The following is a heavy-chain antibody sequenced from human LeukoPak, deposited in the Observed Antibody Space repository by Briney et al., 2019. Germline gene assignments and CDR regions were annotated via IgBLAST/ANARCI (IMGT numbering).Heavy chain of an antibody. V-gene: IGHV4-39*01. CDR2: IYYSGST. J-gene: IGHJ4*02. CDR3: ARREGYSYATSYFDY. CDR1: GGSISSSSYY. Sequence: SETLSLTCTVSGGSISSSSYYWGWIRQPPGKGLEWIGSIYYSGSTYYNPSLKSRVTISVDTSKNQFSLKLSSVTAADTAVCYCARREGYSYATSYFDYWGQGTLVTVSS. D-gene: IGHD5-18*01.